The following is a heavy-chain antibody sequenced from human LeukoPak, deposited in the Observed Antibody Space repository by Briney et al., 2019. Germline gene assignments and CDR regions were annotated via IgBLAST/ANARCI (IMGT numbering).Heavy chain of an antibody. D-gene: IGHD3-22*01. CDR1: GYTFINYY. V-gene: IGHV1-69*06. J-gene: IGHJ5*02. CDR2: IIPIFGTA. CDR3: ARKVPNDSSGYYYRGQFDP. Sequence: SVKVSCKASGYTFINYYMHWVRQAPGQGLEWMGGIIPIFGTANYAQKFQGRVTITADKSTSTAYMELSSLRSEDTAVYYCARKVPNDSSGYYYRGQFDPWGQGTLVTVSS.